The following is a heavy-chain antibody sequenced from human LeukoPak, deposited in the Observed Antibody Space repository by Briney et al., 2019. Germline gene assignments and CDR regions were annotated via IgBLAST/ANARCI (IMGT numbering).Heavy chain of an antibody. CDR2: VSGNGGSS. V-gene: IGHV3-23*01. CDR3: ARGDGSGWLGDYYYYGMDV. CDR1: GFTFSSYA. D-gene: IGHD6-19*01. J-gene: IGHJ6*02. Sequence: GGSLRLSCAASGFTFSSYAMSWVRQAPGKGLEWVSAVSGNGGSSYYADSVKGRFTISRDNAKNSLYLQMNSLRAEDTAVYYCARGDGSGWLGDYYYYGMDVWGQGTTVTVSS.